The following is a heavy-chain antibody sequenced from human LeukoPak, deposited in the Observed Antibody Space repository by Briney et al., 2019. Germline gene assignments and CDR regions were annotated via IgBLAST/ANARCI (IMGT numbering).Heavy chain of an antibody. V-gene: IGHV3-15*01. CDR1: GFTFSNAW. CDR2: IKRKTDGGTI. J-gene: IGHJ6*02. CDR3: TTYDYGDYYFFYGMDV. Sequence: GGSLRLSCAASGFTFSNAWMSWVRQVPGKGLEWVGRIKRKTDGGTIDYGAAVKGRFTISRDDSKNTLYLQMDSLKSEDTAVHYCTTYDYGDYYFFYGMDVWGQGTTVTVSS. D-gene: IGHD4-17*01.